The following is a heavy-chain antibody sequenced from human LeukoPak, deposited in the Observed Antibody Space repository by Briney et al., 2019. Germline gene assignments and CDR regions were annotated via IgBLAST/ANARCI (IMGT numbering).Heavy chain of an antibody. CDR2: IYYSGST. V-gene: IGHV4-59*01. Sequence: PSETLSLTCTVSGGSISSYYWSWIRQPPGKGLEWIGYIYYSGSTNYNPSLKSRVTISVDTSKNQFSLKLSSVTAADTAVYYCARGPRDYYYYYYTDVRGKGTTVTVSS. CDR1: GGSISSYY. CDR3: ARGPRDYYYYYYTDV. J-gene: IGHJ6*03.